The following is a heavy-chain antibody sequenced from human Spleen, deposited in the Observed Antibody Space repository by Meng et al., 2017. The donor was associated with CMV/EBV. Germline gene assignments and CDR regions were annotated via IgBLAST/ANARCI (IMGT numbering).Heavy chain of an antibody. V-gene: IGHV3-53*01. Sequence: GGSLRLSCAASGFTFSTYWMHWVRQAPGKGLVWVSLIYSENNSYYADSVKGRFTISRDNSKNTLYLHMSSLRAEDTAVYYCTRDGGTLGAFDYWGQGTLVTVSS. J-gene: IGHJ4*02. CDR2: IYSENNS. CDR1: GFTFSTYW. CDR3: TRDGGTLGAFDY. D-gene: IGHD1-26*01.